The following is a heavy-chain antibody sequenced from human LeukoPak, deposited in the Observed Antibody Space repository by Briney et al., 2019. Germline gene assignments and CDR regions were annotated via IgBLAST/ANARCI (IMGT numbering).Heavy chain of an antibody. CDR1: GGSISSYY. CDR2: IYYSGST. Sequence: SETLSLTCTVSGGSISSYYWSWIWQPPGKGLEWIGYIYYSGSTNYNPSLKSRVTISVDTSKNQFSLKLSSVTAADTAVYYCARISRTHYGMDVWGQGTTVTVSS. CDR3: ARISRTHYGMDV. V-gene: IGHV4-59*08. J-gene: IGHJ6*02.